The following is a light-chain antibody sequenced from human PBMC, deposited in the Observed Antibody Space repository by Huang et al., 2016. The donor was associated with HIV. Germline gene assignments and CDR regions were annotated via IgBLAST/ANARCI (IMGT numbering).Light chain of an antibody. CDR2: KTS. CDR1: KSVSSW. J-gene: IGKJ2*01. Sequence: DIQMTQSPSTLSASVGDRVTITCRASKSVSSWLAWYQQKPGKAPKLLIYKTSTLPSGVPSRFSGSGSGTQFTLTISSLQPDDFATYYCQHYSSSVYTFGQGTKVESK. V-gene: IGKV1-5*03. CDR3: QHYSSSVYT.